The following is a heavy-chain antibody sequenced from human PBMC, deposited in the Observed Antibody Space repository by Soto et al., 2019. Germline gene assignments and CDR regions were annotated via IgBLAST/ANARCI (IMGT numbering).Heavy chain of an antibody. V-gene: IGHV4-4*02. CDR1: GGSISSSNW. CDR2: IYHSGST. J-gene: IGHJ5*02. Sequence: PSETLSLTCAVSGGSISSSNWWSWVRQPPGKGLEWIGEIYHSGSTNYNPSLKSRVTISVDKSKNQFSLKLSSVTAADTAVYYCARVGPWVPYYYDSSPYTFENWFDPWGQGTLV. CDR3: ARVGPWVPYYYDSSPYTFENWFDP. D-gene: IGHD3-22*01.